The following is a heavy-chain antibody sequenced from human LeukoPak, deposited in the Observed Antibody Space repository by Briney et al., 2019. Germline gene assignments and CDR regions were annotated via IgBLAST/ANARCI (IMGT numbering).Heavy chain of an antibody. J-gene: IGHJ4*02. CDR2: IKQDGSEK. V-gene: IGHV3-7*01. CDR3: VTYSGGIKSPGYY. D-gene: IGHD1-14*01. Sequence: PGGSLRLSCAASGFTVSSNCMSWVRQAPGKGLEWVANIKQDGSEKYYVDSVKGRFTISRDNAKNSLYLQMNSLRAEDTAVYYCVTYSGGIKSPGYYWGQGTLVTVSS. CDR1: GFTVSSNC.